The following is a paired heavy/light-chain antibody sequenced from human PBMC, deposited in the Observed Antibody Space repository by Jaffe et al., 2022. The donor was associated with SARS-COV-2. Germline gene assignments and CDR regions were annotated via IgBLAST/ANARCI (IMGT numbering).Light chain of an antibody. CDR1: ALPKQY. CDR2: KDR. J-gene: IGLJ2*01. V-gene: IGLV3-25*03. Sequence: SYELTQPPSVSVSPGQTARITCSGDALPKQYAYWYQQKPGQAPVLVISKDRERPPGIPGRFSGSNSGTTVTLSIVGVKAEDEADYYCQSADSSGSHPVVFGGGTKLTVL. CDR3: QSADSSGSHPVV.
Heavy chain of an antibody. J-gene: IGHJ3*01. CDR3: AKGSAVMVAPTNNAFDV. D-gene: IGHD2-15*01. Sequence: EVQLLESGGGSVQPGGSLRLACAASEFTFSDYAMSWVRQAPGKGLEWVSGISGSGGSTYYADSVKGRFTVSRDNSKNTLYLQVNSLRAEDTAVYYCAKGSAVMVAPTNNAFDVWGQGTMVTVSS. CDR2: ISGSGGST. V-gene: IGHV3-23*01. CDR1: EFTFSDYA.